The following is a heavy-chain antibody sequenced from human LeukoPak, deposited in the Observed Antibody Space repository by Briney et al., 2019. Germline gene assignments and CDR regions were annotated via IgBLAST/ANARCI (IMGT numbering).Heavy chain of an antibody. Sequence: SETLSLTCTVSGGSIRSYYWSWIRQPPGKELEWIGYIYYSGSINYNPSLKSRVTISVDTSKNRFSLKLTSVTAADTAVYYCARCPTGYSSGWYDYFDYWGRGTLVTVSS. V-gene: IGHV4-59*01. CDR2: IYYSGSI. CDR1: GGSIRSYY. CDR3: ARCPTGYSSGWYDYFDY. J-gene: IGHJ4*02. D-gene: IGHD6-19*01.